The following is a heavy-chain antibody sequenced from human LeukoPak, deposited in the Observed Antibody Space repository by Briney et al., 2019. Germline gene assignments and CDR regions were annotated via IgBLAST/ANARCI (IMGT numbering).Heavy chain of an antibody. CDR2: IYYSGSPT. CDR1: GGSMSGFF. D-gene: IGHD3-10*01. V-gene: IGHV4-59*01. J-gene: IGHJ6*02. CDR3: ARTSRHFYGSGTNLTPWPAGMDV. Sequence: SETLSLTCTVSGGSMSGFFWTWIRQPPGRELEWIGSIYYSGSPTKYNPSLKSRVTISVDTSKSQFSLNLNSATAADTAVYYCARTSRHFYGSGTNLTPWPAGMDVWAKGPRSPSP.